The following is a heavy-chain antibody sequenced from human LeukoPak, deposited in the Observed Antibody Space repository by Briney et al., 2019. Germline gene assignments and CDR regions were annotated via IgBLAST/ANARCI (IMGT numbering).Heavy chain of an antibody. CDR1: GGSISSYY. D-gene: IGHD4-23*01. Sequence: SETLSLTCTVPGGSISSYYWSWVRQAPGKGLEWIGFIFYTGSTDYNPSLKSRVIISVDTSKNQFSLKLSSVTAADTAVYYCARGKNEFGNSARPPVWGQGTLVTVSS. CDR3: ARGKNEFGNSARPPV. CDR2: IFYTGST. J-gene: IGHJ4*02. V-gene: IGHV4-59*01.